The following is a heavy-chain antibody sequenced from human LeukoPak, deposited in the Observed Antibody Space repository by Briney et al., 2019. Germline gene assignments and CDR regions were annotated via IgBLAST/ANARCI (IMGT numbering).Heavy chain of an antibody. Sequence: GGSLRLSCAASGFTFGSYAMTWVRRAPGKGPEWVSSISSRGGDTYYPDSVRGRFTISRDNSKSSLFLQMNSLRGDDMAVYYCAKAGGVSPSAHIDSWGQGTLVTVSS. D-gene: IGHD2-8*02. CDR1: GFTFGSYA. J-gene: IGHJ4*02. CDR2: ISSRGGDT. V-gene: IGHV3-23*01. CDR3: AKAGGVSPSAHIDS.